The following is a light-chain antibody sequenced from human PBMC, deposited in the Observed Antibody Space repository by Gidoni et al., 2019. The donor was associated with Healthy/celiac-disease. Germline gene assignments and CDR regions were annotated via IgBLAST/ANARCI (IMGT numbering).Light chain of an antibody. Sequence: DIVMTQSPDSLAVSLGERATINCKSSQSVVYSSNNKNYLAWFQQKPGQPPKLLIYWASTRESGVPDRFGGSGSGTDFTLTISSLQAEDVAVYYCQQYYSTPPTFGPGTKVDIK. CDR1: QSVVYSSNNKNY. CDR2: WAS. V-gene: IGKV4-1*01. J-gene: IGKJ3*01. CDR3: QQYYSTPPT.